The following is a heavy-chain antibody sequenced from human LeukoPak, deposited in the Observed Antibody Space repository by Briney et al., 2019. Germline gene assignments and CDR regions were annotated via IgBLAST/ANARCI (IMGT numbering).Heavy chain of an antibody. Sequence: PSETLSLTCALYGGSFGGYYWRWVRQPAGRGLEWIGEINHIGSTIYNPALKSRVTISVDTSKNQFSLRLSSVTAADTAMYYCARAPGELLYNSGWYAGSSAFGIWGQGTMVTVSS. D-gene: IGHD6-19*01. V-gene: IGHV4-34*01. J-gene: IGHJ3*02. CDR3: ARAPGELLYNSGWYAGSSAFGI. CDR1: GGSFGGYY. CDR2: INHIGST.